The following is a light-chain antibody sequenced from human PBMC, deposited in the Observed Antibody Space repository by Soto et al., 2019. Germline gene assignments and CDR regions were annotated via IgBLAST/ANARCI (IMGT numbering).Light chain of an antibody. CDR3: QSYDSSLSGCVV. V-gene: IGLV1-40*01. Sequence: QSVLTQPPSVSGAPGQRVTISCTGSSSNIGAGYDVHWYQQLPGTAPKLLIYGNSNRPSGVPDRFSGSKSGTSASLAITGLQDEDEADYYCQSYDSSLSGCVVFGGGTKLTVL. CDR2: GNS. J-gene: IGLJ2*01. CDR1: SSNIGAGYD.